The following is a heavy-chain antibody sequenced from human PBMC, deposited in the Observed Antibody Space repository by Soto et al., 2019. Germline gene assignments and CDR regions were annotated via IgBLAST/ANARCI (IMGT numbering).Heavy chain of an antibody. CDR3: VLLWFGEANY. V-gene: IGHV1-69*12. CDR2: IIPIFGTA. J-gene: IGHJ4*02. CDR1: GGTFSSYA. Sequence: QVQLVQSGAEVKKPGSSVKVSCKASGGTFSSYAISWVRQAPGQGLEWMGGIIPIFGTANYAQKFQGRVKITADESTSTAYLELSSLRSEDTAVYYGVLLWFGEANYWGQGTLVTVSS. D-gene: IGHD3-10*01.